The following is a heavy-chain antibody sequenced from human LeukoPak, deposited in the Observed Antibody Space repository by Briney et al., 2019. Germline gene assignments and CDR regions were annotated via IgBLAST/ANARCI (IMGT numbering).Heavy chain of an antibody. CDR3: ASLIVVVGNWFDP. CDR2: IKTDGSEK. D-gene: IGHD2-2*01. CDR1: GFTFSNYW. J-gene: IGHJ5*02. V-gene: IGHV3-7*01. Sequence: GGSLRLSCEGSGFTFSNYWMGWVRQAPGKGLQWVANIKTDGSEKYYVDSVKGRFTISRDNAKNSLYLQMNSLRAEDTAVYYCASLIVVVGNWFDPWGQGTLVTVSS.